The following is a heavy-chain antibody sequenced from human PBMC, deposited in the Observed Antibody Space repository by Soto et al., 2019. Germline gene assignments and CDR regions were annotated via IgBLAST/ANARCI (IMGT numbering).Heavy chain of an antibody. D-gene: IGHD3-22*01. CDR2: INPSGGST. V-gene: IGHV1-46*01. J-gene: IGHJ5*02. CDR3: ARDLTGPYYYDSSGYHGGKDWFDP. Sequence: ASVKVSCKASGYTFTSYYMHWVRQAPGQGLEWMGIINPSGGSTSYAQKFQGRVTMTRDTSTSTVYMELSNLRSEDTAVYYCARDLTGPYYYDSSGYHGGKDWFDPWGQGTLVTVSS. CDR1: GYTFTSYY.